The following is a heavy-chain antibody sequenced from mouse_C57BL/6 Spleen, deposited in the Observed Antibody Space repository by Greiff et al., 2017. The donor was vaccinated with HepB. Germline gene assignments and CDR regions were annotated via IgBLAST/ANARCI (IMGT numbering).Heavy chain of an antibody. D-gene: IGHD1-1*01. CDR3: AKKGITTVVGGYAMDY. J-gene: IGHJ4*01. CDR2: IWRGGST. V-gene: IGHV2-5*01. CDR1: GFSLTSYG. Sequence: QVQLKESGPGLVQPSQSLSITCTVSGFSLTSYGVHWVRQSPGKGLEWLGVIWRGGSTDYNAAFMSRLSITKDNSKSQVFFKMNSLQADDTAIYYCAKKGITTVVGGYAMDYWGQGTSVTVSS.